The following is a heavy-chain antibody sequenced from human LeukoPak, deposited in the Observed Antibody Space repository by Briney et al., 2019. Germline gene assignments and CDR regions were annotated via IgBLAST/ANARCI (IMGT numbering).Heavy chain of an antibody. CDR2: ISYDGSNK. D-gene: IGHD6-13*01. J-gene: IGHJ4*02. CDR1: GFTFSSYG. V-gene: IGHV3-30*18. Sequence: SGGSLRLSCAASGFTFSSYGMHWVRQAPGKGLEWVAVISYDGSNKYYADSVKGRFTISRDNSKNTLYLQMNSLRAEDTAVYYCAKDFIYSSSWFDYWGQGTLVTVSS. CDR3: AKDFIYSSSWFDY.